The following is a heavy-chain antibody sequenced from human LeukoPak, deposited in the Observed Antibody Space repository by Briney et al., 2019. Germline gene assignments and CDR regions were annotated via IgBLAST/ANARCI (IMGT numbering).Heavy chain of an antibody. CDR3: AKRQGSSASCYDY. D-gene: IGHD2-2*01. V-gene: IGHV3-23*01. Sequence: GGSLRLSCAASGFNFISYSMSWVRQAPGKGLEWVSVIRGSGVSTYYADSVKGRFTISRDNSKNTLYLQMNNLRAEDTAIYYCAKRQGSSASCYDYWGQGTLVTVSS. J-gene: IGHJ4*02. CDR2: IRGSGVST. CDR1: GFNFISYS.